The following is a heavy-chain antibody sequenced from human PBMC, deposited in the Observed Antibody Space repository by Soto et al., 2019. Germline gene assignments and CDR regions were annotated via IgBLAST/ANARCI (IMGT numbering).Heavy chain of an antibody. CDR2: IKEDGSEK. Sequence: EVQLVESGGGLVQPGWSLTLSCAASGFTFGDFWMNWVRQAPGKGLEWVANIKEDGSEKYFLDSVKGRFTISRDNAKNSLYLQINSLRAEDTGVYYCARDLGRTAAGYYYYDAMDVWGQGTTVTVSS. V-gene: IGHV3-7*01. CDR1: GFTFGDFW. D-gene: IGHD2-2*01. J-gene: IGHJ6*02. CDR3: ARDLGRTAAGYYYYDAMDV.